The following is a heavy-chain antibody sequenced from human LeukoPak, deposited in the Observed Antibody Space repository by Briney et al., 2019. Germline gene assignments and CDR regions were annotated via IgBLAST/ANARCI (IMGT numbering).Heavy chain of an antibody. CDR3: ARDLGSYDFWSGYWAPGVGYMDV. CDR2: IYYSGST. CDR1: GGSISSYY. V-gene: IGHV4-59*01. J-gene: IGHJ6*03. D-gene: IGHD3-3*01. Sequence: PSETLSLTCTVSGGSISSYYWSWIRQPPGKGLEWIGYIYYSGSTNYNPSLKSRVTISVDTSKNQFSLKLSSVTAADTAVYYCARDLGSYDFWSGYWAPGVGYMDVWGKGTTVTVSS.